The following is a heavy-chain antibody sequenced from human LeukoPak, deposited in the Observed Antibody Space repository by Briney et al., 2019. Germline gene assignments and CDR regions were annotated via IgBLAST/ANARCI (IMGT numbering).Heavy chain of an antibody. V-gene: IGHV4-59*01. Sequence: SETLSLTCTVSGGSISSYYWSWIRQPPGKGLEWIGYIYYSGSTNYNPSLKSRVTISVDTSKNQFSLKLSSVTAADTAVYYCARATYYYGSGSYYSADYYYYYYMDVWGKGTTVTISS. CDR2: IYYSGST. CDR1: GGSISSYY. J-gene: IGHJ6*03. D-gene: IGHD3-10*01. CDR3: ARATYYYGSGSYYSADYYYYYYMDV.